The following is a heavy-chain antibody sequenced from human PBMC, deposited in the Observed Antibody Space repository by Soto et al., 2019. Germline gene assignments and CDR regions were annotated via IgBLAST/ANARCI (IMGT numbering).Heavy chain of an antibody. V-gene: IGHV1-2*02. CDR2: INPNSGGT. CDR3: ARDTTVTTYWFDP. Sequence: ASVKVSCKASGYTFTGYYMHWVRQAPGQGLEWMGWINPNSGGTNYAQKFQGRVTMTRDMSISTAYMELSRLRSDDTAVYYCARDTTVTTYWFDPWGQGTLVTVSS. D-gene: IGHD4-17*01. J-gene: IGHJ5*02. CDR1: GYTFTGYY.